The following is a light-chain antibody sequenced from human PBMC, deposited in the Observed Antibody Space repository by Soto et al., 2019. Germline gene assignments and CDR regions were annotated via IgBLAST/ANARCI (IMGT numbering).Light chain of an antibody. V-gene: IGLV3-21*04. Sequence: SYELTQPPSVSVAPGKTARITCGGNNIGSKSVHWYQQKPGQAPVLVIYYDIDRPSGIPERFSGSNSGNTATLTISRVEAGDEADYYCQVWDSSSDHPKWVFGGGTKLTVL. CDR2: YDI. CDR3: QVWDSSSDHPKWV. CDR1: NIGSKS. J-gene: IGLJ3*02.